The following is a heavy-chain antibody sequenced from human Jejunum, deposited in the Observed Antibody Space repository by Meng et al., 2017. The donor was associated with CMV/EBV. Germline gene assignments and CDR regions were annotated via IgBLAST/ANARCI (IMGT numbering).Heavy chain of an antibody. Sequence: LSCAASGFPFNTYGMHWVRQAPGKGLEWVASIRQDGSEKYYVDFVKGRFTISRDNAKNSLYLQMNSLRVEDTAMYYCAEGIASRLRGQGTMVTVSS. V-gene: IGHV3-7*01. D-gene: IGHD6-6*01. J-gene: IGHJ4*02. CDR2: IRQDGSEK. CDR1: GFPFNTYG. CDR3: AEGIASRL.